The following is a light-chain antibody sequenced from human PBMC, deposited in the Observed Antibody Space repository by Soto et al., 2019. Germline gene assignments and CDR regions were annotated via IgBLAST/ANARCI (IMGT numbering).Light chain of an antibody. CDR3: QKYSSVPV. V-gene: IGKV1-27*01. J-gene: IGKJ3*01. Sequence: DIQMTQSPTSLSASVGDRVTITCRASQGIRNFVSWYQQKPGKAPKLLIYAASTLQSGVPSRFSGSGSRTDFTLTINILQPEDVATYSCQKYSSVPVFGPGTKVEIK. CDR2: AAS. CDR1: QGIRNF.